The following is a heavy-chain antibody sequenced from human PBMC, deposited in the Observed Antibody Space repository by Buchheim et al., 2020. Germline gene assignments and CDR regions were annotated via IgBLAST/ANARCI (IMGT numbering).Heavy chain of an antibody. CDR2: ISSSSSYI. CDR1: GFTFSSYS. D-gene: IGHD2-2*01. J-gene: IGHJ5*02. V-gene: IGHV3-21*01. Sequence: EVQLVESGGGLVKPGGSLRLSCAASGFTFSSYSMNWVRQAPGKGLEWVSSISSSSSYIYYADSVKGRFTISRDNAKNSLYLQMNSLRAEDTAVYYCARDRVQQVPAAARFDPGGQGTL. CDR3: ARDRVQQVPAAARFDP.